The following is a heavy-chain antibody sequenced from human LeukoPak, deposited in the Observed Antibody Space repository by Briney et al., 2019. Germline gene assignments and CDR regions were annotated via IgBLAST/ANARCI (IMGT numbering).Heavy chain of an antibody. Sequence: PGGSLRLSCVASGFTFNTYIMSWVRQVPGKGLEWVSSVSGDGRDPYYTDSVKGRFTISRDNSKSAIFLQMSSLRVEDTAVYYCARASFYDFWSGYYYGMDVWGQGTTVTVSS. V-gene: IGHV3-23*01. CDR1: GFTFNTYI. CDR3: ARASFYDFWSGYYYGMDV. J-gene: IGHJ6*02. D-gene: IGHD3-3*01. CDR2: VSGDGRDP.